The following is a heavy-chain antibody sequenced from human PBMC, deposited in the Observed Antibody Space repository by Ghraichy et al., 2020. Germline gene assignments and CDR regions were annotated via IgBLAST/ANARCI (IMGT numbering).Heavy chain of an antibody. V-gene: IGHV2-5*02. CDR1: GFSLTTGGVG. CDR3: VHRSYATSSALTY. D-gene: IGHD6-6*01. CDR2: IYWDNDK. Sequence: SGPTLVKPTETVTLTCTFSGFSLTTGGVGVGWVRQPPGKALEWVALIYWDNDKFYRPYLQSRLTITKDTSRNLVVLTMTDMDLVYTATYYCVHRSYATSSALTYWGQGTLVTVS. J-gene: IGHJ4*02.